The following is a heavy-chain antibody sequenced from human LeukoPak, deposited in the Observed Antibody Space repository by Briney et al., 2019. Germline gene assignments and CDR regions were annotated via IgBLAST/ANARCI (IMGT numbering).Heavy chain of an antibody. V-gene: IGHV3-23*01. CDR3: AKGDFWSGYYDY. D-gene: IGHD3-3*01. CDR1: GFTFSSYA. CDR2: ISGSGGST. J-gene: IGHJ4*02. Sequence: KAGGSLRLSCAASGFTFSSYAMSWVRQAPGKGLEWVSAISGSGGSTYYADSVKGRFTISRDNSKNTLYLQMNSLRAEDTAVYYCAKGDFWSGYYDYWSQGTLVTVSS.